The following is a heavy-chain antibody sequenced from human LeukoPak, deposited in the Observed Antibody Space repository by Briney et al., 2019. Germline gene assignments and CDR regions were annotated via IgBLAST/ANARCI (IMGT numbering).Heavy chain of an antibody. CDR3: TRVGYIDEGIDY. V-gene: IGHV3-7*04. CDR2: IKQDGSKK. CDR1: GFTFSSYW. D-gene: IGHD5-24*01. Sequence: GGSLRLSCAASGFTFSSYWMTWVRQAPGKGLEWVANIKQDGSKKSYVDSVKGRFTISRDNAKNSLYLQMNSLRAEDTAIYYCTRVGYIDEGIDYWGQGTLVTVSS. J-gene: IGHJ4*02.